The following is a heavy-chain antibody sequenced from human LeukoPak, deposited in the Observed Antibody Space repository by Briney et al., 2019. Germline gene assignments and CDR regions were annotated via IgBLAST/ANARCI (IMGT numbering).Heavy chain of an antibody. V-gene: IGHV3-23*01. J-gene: IGHJ4*02. D-gene: IGHD4-17*01. CDR2: ISGSGGST. Sequence: PGGSLRLSCAASGFTFSSYAMSWVRQAPGKGLEWVSAISGSGGSTYYADSVKGRFTISRDNSKNTLYLQVNSLRAEDTAVYYCAKGDRYGDYTYYFDYWGQGTLVTASS. CDR1: GFTFSSYA. CDR3: AKGDRYGDYTYYFDY.